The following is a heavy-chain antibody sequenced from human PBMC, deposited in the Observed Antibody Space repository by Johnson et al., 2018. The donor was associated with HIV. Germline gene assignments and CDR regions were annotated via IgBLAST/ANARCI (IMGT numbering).Heavy chain of an antibody. J-gene: IGHJ3*02. CDR3: ARSGGYPNAFDM. CDR1: GFAVSKNY. Sequence: MLLVESGGGLVQPGGSLRLSCSASGFAVSKNYLPWVRHAPWKALEWVSIIYIGGNTYYADSVKGRFTISRDNSKNSLFLQMNSLRVEDTAVYYCARSGGYPNAFDMWGQGTLVTVPA. CDR2: IYIGGNT. V-gene: IGHV3-66*01. D-gene: IGHD6-13*01.